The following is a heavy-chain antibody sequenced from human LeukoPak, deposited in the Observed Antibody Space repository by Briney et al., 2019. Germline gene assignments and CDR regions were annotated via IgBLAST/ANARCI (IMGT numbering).Heavy chain of an antibody. Sequence: SETLSLTCAVYGGSFSGYYWSWIRQPPGKGLEWIGEINHSGSTNYNPSLKSRVTISVDTSKNQFSLKLSSVTAADTAVYYRARRRGAVRGVIRSDGGYYYYGMDVWGQGTTVTVSS. V-gene: IGHV4-34*01. D-gene: IGHD3-10*01. CDR2: INHSGST. J-gene: IGHJ6*02. CDR1: GGSFSGYY. CDR3: ARRRGAVRGVIRSDGGYYYYGMDV.